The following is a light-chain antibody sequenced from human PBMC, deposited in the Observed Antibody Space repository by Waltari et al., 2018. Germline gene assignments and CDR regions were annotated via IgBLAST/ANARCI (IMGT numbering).Light chain of an antibody. V-gene: IGLV1-44*01. J-gene: IGLJ3*02. CDR2: RND. Sequence: QSVLTQPPSASATPGQRVTISCSGPSPTPGNNVLNWYQQVPGTAPKLLIYRNDLRPSGVPDRFSASKSGTSASLAISGLQSEDEAEYYCASWDDSLNGHWVFGGGTKVTVL. CDR1: SPTPGNNV. CDR3: ASWDDSLNGHWV.